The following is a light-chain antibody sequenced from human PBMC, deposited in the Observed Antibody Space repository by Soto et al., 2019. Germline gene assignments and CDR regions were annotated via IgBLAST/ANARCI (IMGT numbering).Light chain of an antibody. CDR1: QSVSSSY. CDR3: QQYGSSPDT. V-gene: IGKV3-20*01. CDR2: GAS. Sequence: EIVLTQSPGTLSLSPGERATLSCRASQSVSSSYLAWYQQKPGQAPRLLIYGASSRATGIPDRFSGSGSGTGFTLTISRLEPEDFAVYYCQQYGSSPDTFGQGNKLEIK. J-gene: IGKJ2*01.